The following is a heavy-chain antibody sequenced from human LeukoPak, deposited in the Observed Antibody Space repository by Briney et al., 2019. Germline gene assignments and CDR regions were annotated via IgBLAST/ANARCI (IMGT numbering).Heavy chain of an antibody. CDR1: GGSFSGYY. J-gene: IGHJ4*02. D-gene: IGHD6-19*01. CDR2: IYYTGST. Sequence: SETLSLTCAVYGGSFSGYYWSWIRQPPGKGLEWIGNIYYTGSTYYNASLQSRVTISIDMSKNQFSLRLSSVTAADTAMYYCVKSGGYGLIDYWGQGTLVTISS. V-gene: IGHV4-34*01. CDR3: VKSGGYGLIDY.